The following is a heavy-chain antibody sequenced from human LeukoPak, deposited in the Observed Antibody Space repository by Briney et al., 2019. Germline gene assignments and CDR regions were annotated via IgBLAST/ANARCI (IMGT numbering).Heavy chain of an antibody. V-gene: IGHV3-48*02. CDR2: ISGSSITI. Sequence: PGGSLRLSCAASGFAFSSYSFTWVRQAPGKGLEWVSYISGSSITIYYADSVKGRFTISRDNAKKSVYLQMDSLRDEDTAVYYCARDRYSYGYFDYWGQGTLVTVSS. D-gene: IGHD5-18*01. J-gene: IGHJ4*02. CDR3: ARDRYSYGYFDY. CDR1: GFAFSSYS.